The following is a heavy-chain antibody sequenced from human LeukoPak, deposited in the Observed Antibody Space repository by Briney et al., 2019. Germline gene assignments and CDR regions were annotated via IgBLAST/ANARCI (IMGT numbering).Heavy chain of an antibody. D-gene: IGHD3-10*01. J-gene: IGHJ4*02. CDR2: IYTSGST. CDR1: GGSISSGSYY. Sequence: PSETLSLTCTVSGGSISSGSYYWSWIRQPAGKGLEWIGRIYTSGSTNYNPSLKSRVTISVDTSKNQFSLKLSSVTAADTAVYYCARSNTMVRGALVEGYYFDYWGQGTLVTVSS. V-gene: IGHV4-61*02. CDR3: ARSNTMVRGALVEGYYFDY.